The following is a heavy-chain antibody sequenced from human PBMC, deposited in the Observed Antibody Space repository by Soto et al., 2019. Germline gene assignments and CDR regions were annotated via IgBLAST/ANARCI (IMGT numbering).Heavy chain of an antibody. CDR3: ARGYRQSGYSSSWVFDY. J-gene: IGHJ4*02. CDR1: GGSINSGGYY. D-gene: IGHD6-13*01. V-gene: IGHV4-31*03. CDR2: MYYSGRT. Sequence: QVQLRESGPGLVKPSQTLSLTCTVSGGSINSGGYYWNWIRQHPGKGLEWIGYMYYSGRTYYNPLHRIRVIISADTSENHFSLKLSSLTAADTAVYFCARGYRQSGYSSSWVFDYWDQGTLVNVSS.